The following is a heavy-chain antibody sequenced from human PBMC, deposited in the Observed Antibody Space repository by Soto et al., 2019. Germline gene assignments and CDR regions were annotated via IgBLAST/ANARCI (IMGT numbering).Heavy chain of an antibody. D-gene: IGHD2-2*01. CDR3: ARSLLDEYSSSWRSAYYGMDV. V-gene: IGHV1-2*02. Sequence: GASVKVSCKASGFTFSAYYIYWVRQAPGQGLEWIGWINPNSGGTNNAQKFQGRVTMTGDTSTSTVYMELSALISDDTAVYFCARSLLDEYSSSWRSAYYGMDVWGQGTTVTVS. J-gene: IGHJ6*02. CDR2: INPNSGGT. CDR1: GFTFSAYY.